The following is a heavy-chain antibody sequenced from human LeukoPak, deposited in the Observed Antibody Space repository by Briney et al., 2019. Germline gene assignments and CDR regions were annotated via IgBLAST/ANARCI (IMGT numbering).Heavy chain of an antibody. Sequence: ASVKVSCKASGYTFTSYYMNWVRQAPGQGLEWMGIINPSGGSTSYAQKFQGRVTMTRDTSTSTVYMELSSLRSEDTAVYYCARLRGPYYFDYWGQGTLVTVSS. D-gene: IGHD3-16*01. CDR1: GYTFTSYY. CDR2: INPSGGST. J-gene: IGHJ4*02. CDR3: ARLRGPYYFDY. V-gene: IGHV1-46*01.